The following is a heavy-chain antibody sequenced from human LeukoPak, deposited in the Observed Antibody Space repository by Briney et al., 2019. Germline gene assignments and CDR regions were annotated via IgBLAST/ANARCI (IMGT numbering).Heavy chain of an antibody. Sequence: ASVKVSCKASGYTFTGYYMHWVRQAPGQGLEWMGRINPNSGGTNYAQKFQGRVTMTRDTSISTAYMELSRLRSDDTAVYYCARSPLRYFDWLLRRVDIWGQGTMVTVSS. CDR3: ARSPLRYFDWLLRRVDI. CDR1: GYTFTGYY. V-gene: IGHV1-2*06. CDR2: INPNSGGT. J-gene: IGHJ3*02. D-gene: IGHD3-9*01.